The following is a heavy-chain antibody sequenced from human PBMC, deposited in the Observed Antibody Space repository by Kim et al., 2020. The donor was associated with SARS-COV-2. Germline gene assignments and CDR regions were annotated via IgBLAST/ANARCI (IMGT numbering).Heavy chain of an antibody. V-gene: IGHV2-5*01. CDR3: AHRRPLGYGMDV. J-gene: IGHJ6*02. Sequence: RYSPSLKSRLTITKDTSKNQVVLTMTNMDPVDTATYDCAHRRPLGYGMDVWGQGTTVTVSS.